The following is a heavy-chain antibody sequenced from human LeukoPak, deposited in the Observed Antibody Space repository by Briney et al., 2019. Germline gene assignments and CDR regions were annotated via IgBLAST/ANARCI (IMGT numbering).Heavy chain of an antibody. Sequence: SETLSLTCAVYGGSFSGYYWSWIRQPPGKGLEWIGEINHSGSTNYNPSLKSRVTISVDTSKNQFSLKLSSVTAADTAVYYCARGGLLWFGELTHFDYWGQGTLVTVSS. D-gene: IGHD3-10*01. J-gene: IGHJ4*02. CDR3: ARGGLLWFGELTHFDY. CDR1: GGSFSGYY. V-gene: IGHV4-34*01. CDR2: INHSGST.